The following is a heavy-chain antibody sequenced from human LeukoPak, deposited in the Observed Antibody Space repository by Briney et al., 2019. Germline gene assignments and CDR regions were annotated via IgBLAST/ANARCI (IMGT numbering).Heavy chain of an antibody. CDR1: GFTFSSYA. D-gene: IGHD2-2*01. CDR3: AKGGGYCGSTSCYPYYYYGMDV. V-gene: IGHV3-23*01. J-gene: IGHJ6*02. CDR2: ISGSGGST. Sequence: GGSLRLSRAASGFTFSSYAMSWVRQAPGKGLEWVSAISGSGGSTYYADSVKGRFTISRDNSKNTLYLQMNSLRAEDTAVYYCAKGGGYCGSTSCYPYYYYGMDVWGQGTTVTVSS.